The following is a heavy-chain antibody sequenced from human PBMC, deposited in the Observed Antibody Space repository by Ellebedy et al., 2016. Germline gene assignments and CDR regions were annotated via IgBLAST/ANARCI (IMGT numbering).Heavy chain of an antibody. CDR3: ARDFTGASDY. CDR1: GGAISSSSYY. J-gene: IGHJ4*02. V-gene: IGHV4-39*07. Sequence: SETLSLTCTVFGGAISSSSYYWGWIRQPPGKGLEWIGSIYYSGRTYYNPSLKSRVTISIDTSKNQFSLKLSSVTAADTAVYYCARDFTGASDYWGQGTLVTVSS. CDR2: IYYSGRT. D-gene: IGHD1-26*01.